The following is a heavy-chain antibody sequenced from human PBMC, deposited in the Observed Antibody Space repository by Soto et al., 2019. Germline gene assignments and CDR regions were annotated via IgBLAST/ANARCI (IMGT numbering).Heavy chain of an antibody. CDR1: GGSISSSSYY. Sequence: SETLSLTCTVSGGSISSSSYYWGWIRQPPEKGLEWIGSIYYSGSTYYNPSLKSRVTISVDTSKNQFSLKLSPVTAADTAVYYCARQGGASMYYYGVKPDPSNWFDPWGQGTLVTVSS. CDR3: ARQGGASMYYYGVKPDPSNWFDP. D-gene: IGHD3-10*01. V-gene: IGHV4-39*01. CDR2: IYYSGST. J-gene: IGHJ5*02.